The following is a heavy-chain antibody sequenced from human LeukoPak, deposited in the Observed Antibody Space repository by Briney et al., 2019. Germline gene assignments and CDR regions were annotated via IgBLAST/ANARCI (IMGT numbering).Heavy chain of an antibody. CDR3: ARQAVCRPFDL. V-gene: IGHV3-21*06. J-gene: IGHJ3*01. CDR1: GFIFSDYS. CDR2: ISSSRASI. Sequence: GGSLRLSCVAFGFIFSDYSMDWVRQAPGKGLEWVSSISSSRASIFYLDSVKGRFTISRDNAQSSLYLQMNRLRAEDPAVDYCARQAVCRPFDLWGQVTMDAVSS. D-gene: IGHD3-16*01.